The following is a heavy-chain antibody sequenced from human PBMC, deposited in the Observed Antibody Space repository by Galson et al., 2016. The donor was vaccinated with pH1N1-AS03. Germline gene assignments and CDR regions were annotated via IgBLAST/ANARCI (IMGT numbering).Heavy chain of an antibody. CDR1: GYTLTRYY. J-gene: IGHJ4*02. D-gene: IGHD3-16*02. CDR3: ARRYYFAD. CDR2: IDPSGGPT. V-gene: IGHV1-46*01. Sequence: SVKVSCKASGYTLTRYYMHWVRQAPRQGLEWMGIIDPSGGPTTYAPKFQGRITITTDTSTSTVYMALVSLRSEDTAIYYCARRYYFADWGQGTLVTVSS.